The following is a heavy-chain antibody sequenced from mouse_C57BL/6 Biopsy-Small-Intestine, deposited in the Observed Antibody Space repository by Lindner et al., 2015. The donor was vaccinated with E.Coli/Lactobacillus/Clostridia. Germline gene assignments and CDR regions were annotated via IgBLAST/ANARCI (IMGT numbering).Heavy chain of an antibody. Sequence: SVKVSCKASGYTLTNYFMHWVRQAPGQGPEWMGIINPYDGTTSAAQNFQGRLTMARDTSTSTAYMDLSSLTSDDTAVYYCARAGNRGCSASSCYPDYWGQGTLVTVSS. D-gene: IGHD1-1*01. V-gene: IGHV1-59*01. J-gene: IGHJ4*01. CDR1: GYTLTNYF. CDR3: ARAGNRGCSASSCYPDY. CDR2: INPYDGTT.